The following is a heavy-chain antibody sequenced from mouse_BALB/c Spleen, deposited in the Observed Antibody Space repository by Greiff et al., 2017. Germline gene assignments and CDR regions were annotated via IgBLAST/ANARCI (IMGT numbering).Heavy chain of an antibody. D-gene: IGHD1-1*01. CDR2: INPYNDGT. J-gene: IGHJ3*01. CDR1: GYTFTSYV. CDR3: ARWGTVVARAY. V-gene: IGHV1-14*01. Sequence: EVQLQQSGPELVKPGASVKMSCKASGYTFTSYVMHWVKQKPGQGLEWIGYINPYNDGTKYNEKFKGKATLTSDKSSSTAYMELSSLTSEDSAVYYCARWGTVVARAYWGQGTLVTVSA.